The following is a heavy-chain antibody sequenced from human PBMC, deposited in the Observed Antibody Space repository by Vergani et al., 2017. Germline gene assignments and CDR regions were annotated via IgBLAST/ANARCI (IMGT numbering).Heavy chain of an antibody. J-gene: IGHJ6*03. Sequence: QVQLVQSGAEVKQPGASVKVSCKASGYPFISFAIHWVRQAPGQRLEWIGWINAGNGDTKYSQKFQGRVTITRDTSASTAYMELSSLRFEDTAVYYCTRGVIIASYYMDVWGKGTTVTVSS. V-gene: IGHV1-3*01. CDR1: GYPFISFA. CDR3: TRGVIIASYYMDV. D-gene: IGHD3-10*01. CDR2: INAGNGDT.